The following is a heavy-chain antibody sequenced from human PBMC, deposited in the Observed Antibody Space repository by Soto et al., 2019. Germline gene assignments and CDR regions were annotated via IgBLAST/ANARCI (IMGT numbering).Heavy chain of an antibody. CDR1: GFTFSSYG. CDR3: AKLRDFVVLPAGILDY. Sequence: EVQVLESGGGLVQPGGALRLTCAASGFTFSSYGISWIRLSPGKGLEWVSVISGGGDTTYYTPSVKGRFTISRDDFRNTLYIQMNSLRTEDTAIYYCAKLRDFVVLPAGILDYWGPGTLVTVSS. D-gene: IGHD2-8*01. CDR2: ISGGGDTT. J-gene: IGHJ4*02. V-gene: IGHV3-23*01.